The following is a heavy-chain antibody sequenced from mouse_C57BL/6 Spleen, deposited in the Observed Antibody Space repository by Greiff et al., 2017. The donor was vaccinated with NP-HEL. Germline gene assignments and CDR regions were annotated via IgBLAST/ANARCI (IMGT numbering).Heavy chain of an antibody. CDR3: TRREGYFDY. V-gene: IGHV1-15*01. Sequence: QVQLQQSGAELVRPGASVTLSCKASGYTFTDYEMHWVKQTPVHGLEWIGAIDPETGGTAYNQKFKGKAILTADKSSSTAYMELRSLTSEDSAVYYCTRREGYFDYWGQGTTLTVSS. CDR1: GYTFTDYE. J-gene: IGHJ2*01. CDR2: IDPETGGT.